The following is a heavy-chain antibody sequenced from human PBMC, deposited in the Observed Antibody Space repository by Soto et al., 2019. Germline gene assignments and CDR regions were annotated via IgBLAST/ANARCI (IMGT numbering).Heavy chain of an antibody. J-gene: IGHJ6*03. CDR3: ARVPIAIFGVGYYYMDV. CDR2: ISSSGGTK. Sequence: GGSLRLSCAASGFTFSDYYMSWIRQAPGKGLEWVSYISSSGGTKYYADSVKGRFTISRDNAKNSMYLQMNSLRAEDTAEYYCARVPIAIFGVGYYYMDVWGKGTTVTVSS. CDR1: GFTFSDYY. D-gene: IGHD3-3*01. V-gene: IGHV3-11*01.